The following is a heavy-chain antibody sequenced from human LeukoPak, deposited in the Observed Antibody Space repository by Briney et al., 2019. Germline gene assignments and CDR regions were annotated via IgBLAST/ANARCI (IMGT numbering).Heavy chain of an antibody. CDR2: ISSSSSYI. J-gene: IGHJ4*02. CDR3: ARGELTYYYDSSGQYYFDY. Sequence: GRSLRLSCAASGFTFSSYSMNWVRQAPGKGLEWVSSISSSSSYIYYADSVKGRFTISRDNAKNSLYLQMNSLRAQDTAVYYCARGELTYYYDSSGQYYFDYWGQGTLVTVSS. CDR1: GFTFSSYS. V-gene: IGHV3-21*01. D-gene: IGHD3-22*01.